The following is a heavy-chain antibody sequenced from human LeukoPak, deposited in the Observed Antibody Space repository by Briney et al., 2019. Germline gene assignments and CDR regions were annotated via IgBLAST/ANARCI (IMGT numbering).Heavy chain of an antibody. J-gene: IGHJ6*03. CDR2: ISGGAVSI. D-gene: IGHD3-10*01. CDR1: GFTFSTCA. CDR3: AKSPRGYNYYMDV. Sequence: GGSLRLSCAVSGFTFSTCAMSWVRQAPGKGLEWVSVISGGAVSIYYADSVKGRFAISRDNSNNTLYLQMNSLRAEDTAVYYCAKSPRGYNYYMDVWGKGTTVTVSS. V-gene: IGHV3-23*01.